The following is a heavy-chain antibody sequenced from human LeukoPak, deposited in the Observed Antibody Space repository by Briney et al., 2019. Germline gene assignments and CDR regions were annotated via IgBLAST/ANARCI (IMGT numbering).Heavy chain of an antibody. J-gene: IGHJ5*02. V-gene: IGHV4-59*01. CDR3: ARENRITMVRGNWFDP. Sequence: SETLSLTCTVSGDFITAYYWSWIRQPPGKGLEWIGYTYYSGSTNYNPSLKSRVTISVDTSKNQFSLKLSSVTAADTAVYYCARENRITMVRGNWFDPWGQGTLVTVSS. CDR2: TYYSGST. D-gene: IGHD3-10*01. CDR1: GDFITAYY.